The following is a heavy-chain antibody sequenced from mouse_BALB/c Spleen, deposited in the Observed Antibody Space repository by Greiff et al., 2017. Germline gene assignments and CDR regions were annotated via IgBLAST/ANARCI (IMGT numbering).Heavy chain of an antibody. CDR3: ASLIYYDYDAAY. V-gene: IGHV5-12-2*01. CDR1: GFTFSSYT. J-gene: IGHJ3*01. D-gene: IGHD2-4*01. Sequence: EVKLMESGGGLVQPGGSLKLSCAASGFTFSSYTMSWVRQTPEKRLEWVAYISNGGGSTYYPDTVKGRFTISRDNAKNTLYLQMSSLKSEDTAMYYCASLIYYDYDAAYWGQGTLVTVSA. CDR2: ISNGGGST.